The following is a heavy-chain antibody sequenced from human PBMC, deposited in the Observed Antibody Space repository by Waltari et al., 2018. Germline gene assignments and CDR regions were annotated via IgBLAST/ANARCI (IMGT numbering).Heavy chain of an antibody. CDR1: GFTFSTYW. Sequence: EVHLVESGGGLVQPGGSLRLSCAASGFTFSTYWMSWVRQAPGKGLEWVANIKQDGSEKNYVDSVKGRFTISRDNAKNSLYLQMNSLRAEDTAVYYCARWADYGDYAGNAFDIWGQGTMVTVS. J-gene: IGHJ3*02. V-gene: IGHV3-7*01. D-gene: IGHD4-17*01. CDR3: ARWADYGDYAGNAFDI. CDR2: IKQDGSEK.